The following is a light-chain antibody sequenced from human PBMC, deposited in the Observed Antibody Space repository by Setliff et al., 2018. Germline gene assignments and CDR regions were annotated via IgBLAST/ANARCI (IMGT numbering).Light chain of an antibody. CDR1: SSDIGGYNY. J-gene: IGLJ1*01. CDR3: SSYTGNTFI. V-gene: IGLV2-14*03. Sequence: SVLAQPASVSGPPGQSITISCTGPSSDIGGYNYVSWYQQYPGKAPQLIIYGASKRPSGVPDRLSGSKSGNTASLTISGLQVEDEADYYCSSYTGNTFIFAAGTKGTVL. CDR2: GAS.